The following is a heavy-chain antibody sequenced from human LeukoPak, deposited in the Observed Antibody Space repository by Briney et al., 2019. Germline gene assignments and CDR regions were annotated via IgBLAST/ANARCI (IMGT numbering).Heavy chain of an antibody. CDR3: AGEPRAGTGGFDY. J-gene: IGHJ4*02. CDR1: GGTFSSYA. D-gene: IGHD1-14*01. V-gene: IGHV1-69*05. CDR2: IIPNFATA. Sequence: SVKVSCKASGGTFSSYAISWVRQAPGQGLEWMGGIIPNFATANYAQKFQGRVTITTDESTSTAYMELSSLRSEDTAVYYCAGEPRAGTGGFDYWGQGTLVTVSS.